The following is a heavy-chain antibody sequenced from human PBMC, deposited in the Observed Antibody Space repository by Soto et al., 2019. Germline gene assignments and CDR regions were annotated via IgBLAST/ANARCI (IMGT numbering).Heavy chain of an antibody. Sequence: QVQLVESGGGVVQPGRSLRLSCAASGFTFSSYGMHWVRQAPGKGLEWVAVISYDGSNKYYADSVKGRFTISRDNSKNTLYLQMNSLRAEDTAVYYCAKESMVRGVINYYYYGIDVWGQGTTVTVSS. CDR3: AKESMVRGVINYYYYGIDV. D-gene: IGHD3-10*01. CDR1: GFTFSSYG. V-gene: IGHV3-30*18. CDR2: ISYDGSNK. J-gene: IGHJ6*02.